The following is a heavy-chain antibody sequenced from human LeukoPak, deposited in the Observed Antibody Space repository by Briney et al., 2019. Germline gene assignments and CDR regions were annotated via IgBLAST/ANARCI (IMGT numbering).Heavy chain of an antibody. CDR3: ARIRDGYNDAYDI. J-gene: IGHJ3*02. V-gene: IGHV1-2*02. D-gene: IGHD5-24*01. Sequence: GASVKVSCKASGYTFTDYYTHWVRQAPGQGLEWMGWIGHSSGDTKFAQKFQGRVTMTTDTSVRKVYMELSRLISDDTAVYYCARIRDGYNDAYDIWGQGTVVTVPS. CDR1: GYTFTDYY. CDR2: IGHSSGDT.